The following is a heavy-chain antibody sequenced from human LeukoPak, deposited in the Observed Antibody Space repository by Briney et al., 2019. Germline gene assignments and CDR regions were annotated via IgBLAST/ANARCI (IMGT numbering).Heavy chain of an antibody. V-gene: IGHV4-4*07. D-gene: IGHD2-2*01. CDR1: GGSISNDY. J-gene: IGHJ4*02. Sequence: SETLSLTCTVSGGSISNDYWSWIRQPAGKGLEWIGRFYTSGNTRSTIYNPSLRSRVTMSVDTSKNQLSLKANSVTAADTAVYYCARDEQGTRSDYWGQGTLVTVSS. CDR2: FYTSGNTRST. CDR3: ARDEQGTRSDY.